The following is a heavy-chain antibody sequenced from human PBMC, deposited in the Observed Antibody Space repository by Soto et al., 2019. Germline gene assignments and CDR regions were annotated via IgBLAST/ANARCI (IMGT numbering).Heavy chain of an antibody. D-gene: IGHD6-19*01. J-gene: IGHJ5*02. CDR2: MNPNSGNT. Sequence: QVQLVQSGAEVKKPGASVKVSCKASGYTFTSYDINWVRQATGQGLEWMGWMNPNSGNTGYAQKFQGRVTMTRNTTKRSGYRERSSLRSEDTAVYYCARERGSGWYVDRWGQGTLVTVSS. CDR1: GYTFTSYD. CDR3: ARERGSGWYVDR. V-gene: IGHV1-8*01.